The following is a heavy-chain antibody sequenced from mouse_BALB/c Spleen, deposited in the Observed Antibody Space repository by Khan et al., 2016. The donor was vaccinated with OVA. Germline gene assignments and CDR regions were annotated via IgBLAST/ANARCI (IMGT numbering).Heavy chain of an antibody. CDR2: IDPANGNT. CDR1: GFNIKDTY. CDR3: APITTNFDY. V-gene: IGHV14-3*02. Sequence: VQLQQPGAELVKPGASVKLSCTVSGFNIKDTYMHWVKQRPEQGLEWIGRIDPANGNTKYDPKFQGKATITADTSSNTAYLQLSSLTTEDTAVYYCAPITTNFDYWGQGTTLTVSS. J-gene: IGHJ2*01. D-gene: IGHD1-2*01.